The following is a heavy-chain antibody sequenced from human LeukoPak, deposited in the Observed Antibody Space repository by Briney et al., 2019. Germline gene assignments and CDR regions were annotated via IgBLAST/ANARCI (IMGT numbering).Heavy chain of an antibody. CDR1: GGSISSSSYY. CDR2: IYYSGST. Sequence: NPSETLSLTCTVSGGSISSSSYYWGWIRQPPGKGLEWIGSIYYSGSTYYNPCLKSRVTISVDTSTNQFSLKLSSVTAADTAVYYCARDLTVAWFDPWGQGTLVTVSS. V-gene: IGHV4-39*07. D-gene: IGHD2-15*01. CDR3: ARDLTVAWFDP. J-gene: IGHJ5*02.